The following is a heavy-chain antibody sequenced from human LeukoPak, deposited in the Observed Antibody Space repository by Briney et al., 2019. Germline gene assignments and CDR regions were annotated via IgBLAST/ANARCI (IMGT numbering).Heavy chain of an antibody. CDR1: GDSIIGYY. Sequence: PSETLSLTCSVSGDSIIGYYWGWIRQPPGKGLEWIGSIYYSGSTYYNPSLKSRVTISVDTSKNQFSLKLSSVTAADTAVYYCARAVVVPAARSWFDPWGQGTLVTVSS. D-gene: IGHD2-2*01. J-gene: IGHJ5*02. V-gene: IGHV4-39*07. CDR2: IYYSGST. CDR3: ARAVVVPAARSWFDP.